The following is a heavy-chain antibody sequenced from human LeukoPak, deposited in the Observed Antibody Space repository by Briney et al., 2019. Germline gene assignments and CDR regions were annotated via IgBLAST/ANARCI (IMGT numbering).Heavy chain of an antibody. J-gene: IGHJ4*02. Sequence: GGTLRLSCAASGFTFGSCGMSWVRLAPGKGLEWVSAISASGGSTYYADSVKGRFTISRDNSKNTLYLQMNSLRAEDTAVYYCAKDPYDTYFDYWGQGTLVTVSS. D-gene: IGHD3-9*01. CDR2: ISASGGST. CDR1: GFTFGSCG. CDR3: AKDPYDTYFDY. V-gene: IGHV3-23*01.